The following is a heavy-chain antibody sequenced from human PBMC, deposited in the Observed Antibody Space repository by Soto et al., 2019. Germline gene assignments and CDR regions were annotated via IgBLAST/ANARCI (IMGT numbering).Heavy chain of an antibody. J-gene: IGHJ4*02. CDR1: GFNFDDYA. Sequence: GVSLRLSCAASGFNFDDYAMHWVRQVPGKGLEWVSGISWEGGSIGYADSVKGRFTISSDNAKNSLYLEMNSLRSEDTALYYCAKDHDEDFGYDLDYFNYWGQGTLVTVSS. D-gene: IGHD5-12*01. CDR2: ISWEGGSI. V-gene: IGHV3-9*01. CDR3: AKDHDEDFGYDLDYFNY.